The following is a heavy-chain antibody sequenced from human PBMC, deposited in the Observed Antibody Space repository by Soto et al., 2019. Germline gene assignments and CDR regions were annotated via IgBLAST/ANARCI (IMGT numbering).Heavy chain of an antibody. V-gene: IGHV4-34*01. CDR2: INHSGST. D-gene: IGHD1-26*01. CDR3: ARGGPYSGSYFRGWFDP. CDR1: GGSFSGYY. Sequence: SETLSLTCALYGGSFSGYYWSWIRQPPGKGLEWIGEINHSGSTNYNPSLKSRVTISVDTSKNQFSLKLSSVTAADTAVYYCARGGPYSGSYFRGWFDPWGQGTLVTVSS. J-gene: IGHJ5*02.